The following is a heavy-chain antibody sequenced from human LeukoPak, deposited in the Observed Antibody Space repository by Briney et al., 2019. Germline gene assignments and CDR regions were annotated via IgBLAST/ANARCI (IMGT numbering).Heavy chain of an antibody. J-gene: IGHJ4*02. Sequence: PGGSLRLSCVASGFPFSSYWMTWVRQAPGKGLEWVANIKQDGSKKSYVDSVKGRFTISRDNAKNSLYLQMNSLRAEDTAVYYCARANHYSDSIGYSLYYFDYWGQGTLVTVSS. V-gene: IGHV3-7*01. D-gene: IGHD3-22*01. CDR3: ARANHYSDSIGYSLYYFDY. CDR2: IKQDGSKK. CDR1: GFPFSSYW.